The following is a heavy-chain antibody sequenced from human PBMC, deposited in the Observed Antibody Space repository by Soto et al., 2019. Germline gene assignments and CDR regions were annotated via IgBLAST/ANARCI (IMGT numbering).Heavy chain of an antibody. V-gene: IGHV3-9*01. CDR2: ISWNSGSI. CDR1: GFTFVDYA. CDR3: AKDTLQGSSFYYYMDV. Sequence: GGSLRLFCAASGFTFVDYAMHWVRQAPGKGLEWISGISWNSGSIGYADSVKGRFTISRDNAKNSLYLQMNSLRAEDTDLYYCAKDTLQGSSFYYYMDVWVKGTTVTVSS. J-gene: IGHJ6*03. D-gene: IGHD6-6*01.